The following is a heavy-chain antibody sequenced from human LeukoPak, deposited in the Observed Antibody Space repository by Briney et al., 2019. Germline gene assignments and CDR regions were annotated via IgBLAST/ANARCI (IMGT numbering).Heavy chain of an antibody. CDR3: ARDPPGGYCSSTSCTNWFDP. J-gene: IGHJ5*02. V-gene: IGHV1-18*01. CDR1: GYTFTSYG. D-gene: IGHD2-2*01. CDR2: ISAYNGNT. Sequence: ASVKVSCKASGYTFTSYGISWVRQAPGQGLEGMGWISAYNGNTNYAQKLQGRVTMTTDTATSTAYMELRSLRSDDTAVYYCARDPPGGYCSSTSCTNWFDPWGQGTLVTVSS.